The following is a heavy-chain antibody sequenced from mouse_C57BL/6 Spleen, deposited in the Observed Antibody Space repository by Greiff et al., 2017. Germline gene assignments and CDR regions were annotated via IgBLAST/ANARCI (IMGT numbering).Heavy chain of an antibody. J-gene: IGHJ3*01. Sequence: QVQLQQPGTELVKPGASVKLSCKASGYTFTSYWMHWVKQRPGQGLEWIGNINPSNGGTNYNEKFKSKATLAVDKSSSTAYMQLSSLTSEDSAVYYWARGLYYYGSSSWFADWGQGTLVTVSA. CDR3: ARGLYYYGSSSWFAD. CDR2: INPSNGGT. V-gene: IGHV1-53*01. CDR1: GYTFTSYW. D-gene: IGHD1-1*01.